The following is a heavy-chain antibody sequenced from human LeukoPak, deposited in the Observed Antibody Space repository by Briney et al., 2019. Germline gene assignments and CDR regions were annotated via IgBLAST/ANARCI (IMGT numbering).Heavy chain of an antibody. CDR2: ISGSGSQV. Sequence: GGSLRLSCEASGFSFSIYNMNWVRLAPGKGLEWVSSISGSGSQVWYADSVRGRFTTSRDNAKNSLYLQMSSLRVEDTAIYYCARDQYYSDTSGYPYDVWGQGTMVTVSS. D-gene: IGHD3-22*01. CDR1: GFSFSIYN. V-gene: IGHV3-21*01. J-gene: IGHJ3*01. CDR3: ARDQYYSDTSGYPYDV.